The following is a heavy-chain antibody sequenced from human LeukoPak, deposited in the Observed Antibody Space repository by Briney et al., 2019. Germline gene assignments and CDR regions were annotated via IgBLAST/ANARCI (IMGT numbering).Heavy chain of an antibody. CDR3: AKIKTYYDILTGPEGHGAFDAFDI. J-gene: IGHJ3*02. V-gene: IGHV3-23*01. CDR1: GFTFSSYA. D-gene: IGHD3-9*01. Sequence: TGGSLRLSCAASGFTFSSYAMSWVRQAPGKGLEWVSAISGSGGSTYYADSVKGRFTISRDNSKNTLYLQMNSLRAEDTAVYYCAKIKTYYDILTGPEGHGAFDAFDIWGQGTMVTVSS. CDR2: ISGSGGST.